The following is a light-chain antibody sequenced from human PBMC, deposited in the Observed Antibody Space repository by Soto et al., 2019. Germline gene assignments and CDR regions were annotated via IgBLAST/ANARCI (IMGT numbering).Light chain of an antibody. CDR3: SSYTPTTWV. V-gene: IGLV2-14*01. CDR2: EVF. Sequence: QSALTQPASVSGSPGQSITISCTGTSSDVGTNKYVSWYQQHPGKAPQLIIYEVFNRPSGVSNRFSVSKSGNTASLTISGLQAEDEADYYCSSYTPTTWVFGGGPKLTVL. J-gene: IGLJ3*02. CDR1: SSDVGTNKY.